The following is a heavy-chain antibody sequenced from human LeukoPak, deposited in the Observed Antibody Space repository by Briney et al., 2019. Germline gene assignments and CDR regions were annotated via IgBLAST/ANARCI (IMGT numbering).Heavy chain of an antibody. CDR2: IKSKTDGCTT. CDR3: TTSLRYFDWLQLTNY. J-gene: IGHJ4*02. Sequence: GGSLRLSCAASGFTFSNAWMSWVRQAPGKGLEWVGRIKSKTDGCTTDYAAPVKGRFTSSRDDSKNTLYLQMNSLKTEDTAVYYCTTSLRYFDWLQLTNYWGQGTLVTVSS. V-gene: IGHV3-15*01. D-gene: IGHD3-9*01. CDR1: GFTFSNAW.